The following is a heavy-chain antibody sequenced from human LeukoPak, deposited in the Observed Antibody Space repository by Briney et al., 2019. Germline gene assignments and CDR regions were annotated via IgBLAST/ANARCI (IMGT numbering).Heavy chain of an antibody. J-gene: IGHJ3*02. V-gene: IGHV1-18*01. CDR1: GYTFTTYG. CDR3: ARDFSPTYYDFWSGTPGDAFDI. Sequence: ASVNLSCKASGYTFTTYGISWVRQAPGQALEWMGWISAYNGNTNYAQKLQGRVTMTTDTSTSTAYMELRSLRSDDTAVYYCARDFSPTYYDFWSGTPGDAFDIWGQGTMVTVSS. CDR2: ISAYNGNT. D-gene: IGHD3-3*01.